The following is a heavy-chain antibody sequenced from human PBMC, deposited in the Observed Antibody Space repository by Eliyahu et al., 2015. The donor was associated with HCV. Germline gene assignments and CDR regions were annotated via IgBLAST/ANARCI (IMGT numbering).Heavy chain of an antibody. CDR3: ARTIEXGYNGEGEYFDY. Sequence: QVQLQQWGAGLLKSSETLSLTCAVYGXSFSGYYWSWIRQPPGKGLEWIGEINHSGSTTYNPSLKSRVTISIDTSKNQFSLGLSSVTAADTAVYYCARTIEXGYNGEGEYFDYWGQGTLVTVSS. J-gene: IGHJ4*02. V-gene: IGHV4-34*01. CDR1: GXSFSGYY. D-gene: IGHD5-24*01. CDR2: INHSGST.